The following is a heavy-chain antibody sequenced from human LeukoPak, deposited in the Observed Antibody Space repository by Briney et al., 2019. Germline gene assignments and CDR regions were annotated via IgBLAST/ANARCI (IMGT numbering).Heavy chain of an antibody. V-gene: IGHV1-69*13. J-gene: IGHJ4*02. Sequence: SVKVSCKASGGTFSSYAISWVRQAPGQGLEWMGGIIPIFGTANYAQKFQGRVTITADESTSTAYMELSSLRSEDTAVYYCARGAGIAARLVSWYFDYWGQGTLVTVSS. CDR2: IIPIFGTA. D-gene: IGHD6-6*01. CDR3: ARGAGIAARLVSWYFDY. CDR1: GGTFSSYA.